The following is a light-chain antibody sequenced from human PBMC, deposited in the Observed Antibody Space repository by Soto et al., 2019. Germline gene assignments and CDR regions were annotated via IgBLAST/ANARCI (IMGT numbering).Light chain of an antibody. Sequence: EIVLTQSPATLSLSPGESATLSCRASQSVRSYLAWYQQKPGQAPRLLIYGASNRATGIPARFSGSGSGTDFTLTISRLEPEDFAVYYCQQYGSSGTFGQGTKVDI. CDR2: GAS. CDR3: QQYGSSGT. J-gene: IGKJ1*01. V-gene: IGKV3-20*01. CDR1: QSVRSY.